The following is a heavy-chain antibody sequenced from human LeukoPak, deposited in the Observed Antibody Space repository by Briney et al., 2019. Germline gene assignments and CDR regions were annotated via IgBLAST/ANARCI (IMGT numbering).Heavy chain of an antibody. Sequence: SETLSLTCTVSGGSISSYYWSWIRQPPGKGLEWIGYIYYSGSTNYNPSLKSRVTISVDTSKNQFSLKLSSVTAADTAVYYCARDLATVTTNWYFDLRGRGTLVTVSS. CDR3: ARDLATVTTNWYFDL. D-gene: IGHD4-17*01. J-gene: IGHJ2*01. CDR2: IYYSGST. V-gene: IGHV4-59*01. CDR1: GGSISSYY.